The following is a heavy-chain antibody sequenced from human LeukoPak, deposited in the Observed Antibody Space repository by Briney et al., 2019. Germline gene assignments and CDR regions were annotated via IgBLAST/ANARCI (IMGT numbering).Heavy chain of an antibody. CDR1: GYTFTSYA. J-gene: IGHJ4*02. V-gene: IGHV1-3*03. D-gene: IGHD6-13*01. CDR3: VRDLGPWYSSTWGYDY. Sequence: ASVKVSCKASGYTFTSYAMHWVRQAPGQRLEWMGWINAGNGNTKYSQEFQGRVTITRDTSASTAYMELSSLRSEDTAVYYCVRDLGPWYSSTWGYDYWGQGTLVTVSS. CDR2: INAGNGNT.